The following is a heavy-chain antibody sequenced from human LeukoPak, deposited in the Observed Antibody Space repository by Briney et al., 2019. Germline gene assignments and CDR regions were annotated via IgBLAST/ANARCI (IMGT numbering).Heavy chain of an antibody. CDR2: ISNDRSQR. Sequence: PGGSLRLSCAASGFTFSNYAMHWVRQAPGKGPEWVAFISNDRSQRFDADSVKGRFTISRDNSKNTLYLQVNSLRLDDAAVYYCARGLWFGELLYSRGGIDFWGQGTLVTVSS. CDR1: GFTFSNYA. D-gene: IGHD3-10*01. J-gene: IGHJ4*02. V-gene: IGHV3-30*04. CDR3: ARGLWFGELLYSRGGIDF.